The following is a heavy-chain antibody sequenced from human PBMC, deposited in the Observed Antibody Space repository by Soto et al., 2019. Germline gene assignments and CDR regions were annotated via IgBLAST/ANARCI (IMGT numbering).Heavy chain of an antibody. Sequence: QVQLQQWGAGLLKPSETLSLTCAVYGGSFSGYYWSWIRQPPGKGLEWIGEINHSGSTNYNPSLKSRVTISVDTSKNQSSLKLSSVTAADTAVYYCARRYSGYDFDFWGQGTLFTVSS. CDR3: ARRYSGYDFDF. D-gene: IGHD5-12*01. V-gene: IGHV4-34*01. CDR2: INHSGST. J-gene: IGHJ4*02. CDR1: GGSFSGYY.